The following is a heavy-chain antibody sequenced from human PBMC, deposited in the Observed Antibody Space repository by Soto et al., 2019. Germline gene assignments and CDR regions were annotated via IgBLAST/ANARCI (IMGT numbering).Heavy chain of an antibody. Sequence: PGGSLRLSCAASGFTFSTYGMNWVRQAAGKGLEWLSSISDSGHYIYYADSVKGRFTISRDNAKNSLFLQMNSLRGEDTAVYYCARVDRWHEDIVLMVYGDNWFDPWGQGTLVTVSS. CDR3: ARVDRWHEDIVLMVYGDNWFDP. V-gene: IGHV3-21*01. D-gene: IGHD2-8*01. J-gene: IGHJ5*02. CDR1: GFTFSTYG. CDR2: ISDSGHYI.